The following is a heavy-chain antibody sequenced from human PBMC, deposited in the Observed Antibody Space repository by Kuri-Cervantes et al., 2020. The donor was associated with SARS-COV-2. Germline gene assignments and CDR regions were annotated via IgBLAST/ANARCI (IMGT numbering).Heavy chain of an antibody. D-gene: IGHD6-19*01. J-gene: IGHJ4*02. V-gene: IGHV1-8*02. CDR3: ARGRLWPRLFGSGWYVLDY. CDR1: GGTFTSYD. CDR2: MNPNSGNT. Sequence: ASVKVSCKASGGTFTSYDINWVRQATGQGREWMGWMNPNSGNTGYAQKFQGRVTMLRNTSVSTAYMALRSLRPEDTAVYYCARGRLWPRLFGSGWYVLDYWGQGPLVTVSS.